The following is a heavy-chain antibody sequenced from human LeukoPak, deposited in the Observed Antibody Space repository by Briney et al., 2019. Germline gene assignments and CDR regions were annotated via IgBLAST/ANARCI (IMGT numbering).Heavy chain of an antibody. Sequence: PGGTLRLSCAASGFTFSSYGMSWVRQAPGKGLEWVSAISGSGGSTYYADSVKGRFTISRDNAKNSLYLQMNSLRAEDTAVYYCASVRGEKYYYDSSGYKDYWGQGTLVTVSS. J-gene: IGHJ4*02. CDR3: ASVRGEKYYYDSSGYKDY. CDR1: GFTFSSYG. CDR2: ISGSGGST. D-gene: IGHD3-22*01. V-gene: IGHV3-23*01.